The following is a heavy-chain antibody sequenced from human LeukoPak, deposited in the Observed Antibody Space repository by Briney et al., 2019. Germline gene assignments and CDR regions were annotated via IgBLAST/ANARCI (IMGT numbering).Heavy chain of an antibody. D-gene: IGHD1-26*01. CDR1: GYTFTSYA. J-gene: IGHJ4*02. Sequence: SVKVSCKASGYTFTSYAMHWVRQAPGQGLEWMGGIIPIFGTANYAQKFQGRVTITADESTSTAYMELSSLRSEDTAVYYCASQSGSYSPDYWGQGALVTVSS. CDR2: IIPIFGTA. V-gene: IGHV1-69*13. CDR3: ASQSGSYSPDY.